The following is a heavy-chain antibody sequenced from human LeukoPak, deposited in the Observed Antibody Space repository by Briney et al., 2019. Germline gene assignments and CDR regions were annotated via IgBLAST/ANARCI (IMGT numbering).Heavy chain of an antibody. V-gene: IGHV1-3*01. CDR2: INAGNGNT. D-gene: IGHD2-21*02. CDR1: GYTFTSYA. Sequence: ASVKVSCKASGYTFTSYAMHWVRQAPGQRLGWMGWINAGNGNTKYSQKFQGRVTITRDTSASTAYMELSSLRSEDTAVYYCARVDPAVVTAILDFWGQGTLVTVSS. CDR3: ARVDPAVVTAILDF. J-gene: IGHJ4*02.